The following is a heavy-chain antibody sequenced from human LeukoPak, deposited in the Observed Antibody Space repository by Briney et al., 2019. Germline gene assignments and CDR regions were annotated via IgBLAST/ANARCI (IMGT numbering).Heavy chain of an antibody. CDR1: GFTFSSYG. CDR3: AKDYTVVTPGWYFDL. J-gene: IGHJ2*01. CDR2: ISYDGSNK. V-gene: IGHV3-30*18. Sequence: GRSLRLSCAASGFTFSSYGVHWVRQAPGKGLEWVAVISYDGSNKYYADSVKGRFTISRDNSKNTLYLQMNSLRAEDTAVYYCAKDYTVVTPGWYFDLWGRGTLVTVSS. D-gene: IGHD4-23*01.